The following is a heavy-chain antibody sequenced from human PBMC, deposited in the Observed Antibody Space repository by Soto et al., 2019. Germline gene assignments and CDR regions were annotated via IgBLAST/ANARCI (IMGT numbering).Heavy chain of an antibody. Sequence: GESLKISCKGSGYSFTRYWIGWVRQMPGKGLEWMGIIYPGDSDTRYSPSFQGQVTISADKSISTAYLQWSSLKASDTAMYYCARHGYSYGGVVPFDYWGQGTLVTVSS. CDR1: GYSFTRYW. J-gene: IGHJ4*02. V-gene: IGHV5-51*01. CDR2: IYPGDSDT. D-gene: IGHD5-18*01. CDR3: ARHGYSYGGVVPFDY.